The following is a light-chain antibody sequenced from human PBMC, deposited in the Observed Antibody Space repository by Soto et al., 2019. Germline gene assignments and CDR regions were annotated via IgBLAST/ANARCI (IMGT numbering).Light chain of an antibody. CDR2: DVS. J-gene: IGLJ1*01. CDR3: SSYPSSSTPYV. Sequence: QSVLTQPASVSGSPGQSITISCTGTSSDVGGYNYVSWYQRHPGKAPKLMIYDVSNRPSGVSNRFSGSKSGNTASLTISGLQAEDEAAYYCSSYPSSSTPYVFGTGTRVTVL. CDR1: SSDVGGYNY. V-gene: IGLV2-14*01.